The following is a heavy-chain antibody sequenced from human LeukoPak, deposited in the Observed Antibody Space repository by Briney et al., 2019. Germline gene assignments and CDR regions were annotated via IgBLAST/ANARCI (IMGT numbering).Heavy chain of an antibody. CDR3: AKAHTIRANDY. CDR1: GYTFTDYY. D-gene: IGHD5-24*01. J-gene: IGHJ4*02. V-gene: IGHV1-2*02. CDR2: INPNSGGT. Sequence: ASVKVSCKVSGYTFTDYYMHWVRQAPGQGLEWMGWINPNSGGTNYAQKFQGRVTMTRDTSISTAYMELSRLRSDDTAVYYCAKAHTIRANDYWGQGTLVIVSS.